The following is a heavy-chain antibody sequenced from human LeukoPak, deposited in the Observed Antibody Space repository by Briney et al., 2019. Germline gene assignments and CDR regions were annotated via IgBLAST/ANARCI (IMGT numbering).Heavy chain of an antibody. CDR1: GFTFGHYA. CDR3: AKDRGGYYGSGTSYYFYGMGV. Sequence: GGSLRLSCAASGFTFGHYAMHWVRQAPGKGLEWVSLISGDGDGTYYVDSVKGRFTISRDTSRNSLYLQMDRLRTEDSALYYCAKDRGGYYGSGTSYYFYGMGVWGQRTTVIVSS. D-gene: IGHD3-10*01. V-gene: IGHV3-43*02. J-gene: IGHJ6*02. CDR2: ISGDGDGT.